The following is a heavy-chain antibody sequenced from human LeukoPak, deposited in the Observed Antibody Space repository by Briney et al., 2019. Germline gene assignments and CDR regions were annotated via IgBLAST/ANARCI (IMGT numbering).Heavy chain of an antibody. J-gene: IGHJ4*02. Sequence: PSETLSLTRAVYGGSFSGYYWSWIRQPPGKGLEWIGEINHSGSTNYNPSLKSRVTISVDTSKNQFSLKLSSVTAADTAVYYCARGMFSGLDYWGQGTLVTVSS. D-gene: IGHD3-10*01. CDR1: GGSFSGYY. CDR3: ARGMFSGLDY. V-gene: IGHV4-34*01. CDR2: INHSGST.